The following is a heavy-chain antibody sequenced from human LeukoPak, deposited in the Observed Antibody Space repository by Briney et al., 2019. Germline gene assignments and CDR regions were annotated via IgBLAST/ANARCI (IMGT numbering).Heavy chain of an antibody. V-gene: IGHV3-21*01. CDR2: ISSSSSYI. Sequence: GGSLRLSCAASGFTFSSYSMNWVRQAPEKGLEWVSSISSSSSYIYYADSVKGRFTISRDNAKNSLYLQMNSLRAEDTAVYYCARRRVYGSGSYYNGGLFDYWGQGTLVTVSS. J-gene: IGHJ4*02. D-gene: IGHD3-10*01. CDR1: GFTFSSYS. CDR3: ARRRVYGSGSYYNGGLFDY.